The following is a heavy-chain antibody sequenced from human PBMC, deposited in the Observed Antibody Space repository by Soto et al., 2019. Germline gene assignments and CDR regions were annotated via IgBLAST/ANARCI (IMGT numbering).Heavy chain of an antibody. J-gene: IGHJ5*02. CDR3: ARGKVANWFDP. CDR2: INAGNGNT. CDR1: GYTFTSCA. Sequence: ASVKVSCKASGYTFTSCAMHWVRQAPGQRLEWMGWINAGNGNTKYSQKFQGRVTITRDTSASTAYMELSSLRSEDTAVYYCARGKVANWFDPWGQGTLVTVSS. D-gene: IGHD1-26*01. V-gene: IGHV1-3*01.